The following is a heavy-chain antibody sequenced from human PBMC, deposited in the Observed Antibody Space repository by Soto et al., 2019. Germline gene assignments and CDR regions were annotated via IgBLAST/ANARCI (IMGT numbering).Heavy chain of an antibody. CDR2: INPSGGTT. D-gene: IGHD2-15*01. V-gene: IGHV1-46*01. J-gene: IGHJ4*02. Sequence: ASVKVSCKASGYTFTRYNVHWVRQAPGQGLEWMAIINPSGGTTYYVQKFEGRVTLTTDTSTSTVYMELSSLRSDDTAVYYCARARGGGSEYFFDYWGQGTLVTVSS. CDR3: ARARGGGSEYFFDY. CDR1: GYTFTRYN.